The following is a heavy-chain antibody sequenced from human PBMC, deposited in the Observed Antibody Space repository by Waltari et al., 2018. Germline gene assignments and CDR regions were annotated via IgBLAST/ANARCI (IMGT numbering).Heavy chain of an antibody. Sequence: EVQLVQSGAEVKKPGESLKISCKGSGYSFTSYWIGWVRQMPGKGLEWMGILYPGGSDPRYSPSVQAQVTISADKSISTASLQGSSLNASDTAMYYCARGEYSSSSTFDYWGQGTLVTVSS. CDR2: LYPGGSDP. CDR1: GYSFTSYW. CDR3: ARGEYSSSSTFDY. J-gene: IGHJ4*02. D-gene: IGHD6-6*01. V-gene: IGHV5-51*01.